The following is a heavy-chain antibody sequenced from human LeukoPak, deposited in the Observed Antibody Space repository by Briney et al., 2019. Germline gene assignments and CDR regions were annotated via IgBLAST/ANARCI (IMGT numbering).Heavy chain of an antibody. CDR3: ARDPASAGWFDP. CDR1: GFTFSSYA. CDR2: ISYDGSNK. V-gene: IGHV3-30-3*01. J-gene: IGHJ5*02. Sequence: GGSLRLSCAASGFTFSSYAMHWVRQAPGKGLEWVAVISYDGSNKYYADFVRGRFTISRDNSKNTLYLQMNSLRAEDAAVYYCARDPASAGWFDPWGQGTLVTVSS.